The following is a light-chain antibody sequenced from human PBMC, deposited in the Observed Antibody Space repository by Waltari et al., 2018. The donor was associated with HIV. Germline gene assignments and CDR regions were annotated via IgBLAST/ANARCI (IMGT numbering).Light chain of an antibody. CDR1: RPAIGAYDS. V-gene: IGLV2-8*01. J-gene: IGLJ3*02. CDR2: EVT. Sequence: QSALTQPPSASGSLGQSVTLSCPASRPAIGAYDSASWFQQHPRSAPNLLLYEVTRRPSTVSDRFSGSRSGSTAFLTVAGLQPDDEATYFCSSYGDSLRVLFGGGTNVTVL. CDR3: SSYGDSLRVL.